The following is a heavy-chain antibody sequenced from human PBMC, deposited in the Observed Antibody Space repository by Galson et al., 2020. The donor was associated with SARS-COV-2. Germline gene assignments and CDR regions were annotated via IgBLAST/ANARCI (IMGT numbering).Heavy chain of an antibody. Sequence: TGGSLRLSCAASGFTFSSYAMHWVRQAPGKGLEWVAVISYDGSNTYYADSVKGRFTISRDNSKNTLYLQLNSLRAEDTAVYYCARDPHYDSCGDGGFEIWGQGTMVTVSS. V-gene: IGHV3-30-3*01. D-gene: IGHD3-22*01. CDR1: GFTFSSYA. J-gene: IGHJ3*02. CDR2: ISYDGSNT. CDR3: ARDPHYDSCGDGGFEI.